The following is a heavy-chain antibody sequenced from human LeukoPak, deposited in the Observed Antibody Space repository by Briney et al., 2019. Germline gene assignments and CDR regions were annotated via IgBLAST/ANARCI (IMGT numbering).Heavy chain of an antibody. CDR3: ARDGVVIKQGHY. Sequence: GAPVKVSCKASGYTFTGYYMLWVRQAPGQGLEWMGWINPNSGGTNYAQKFQGRVTMTRDTSISTAYMELSRLRSDDTAVYYCARDGVVIKQGHYWGQGTLVTVPS. D-gene: IGHD3-3*01. CDR2: INPNSGGT. V-gene: IGHV1-2*02. J-gene: IGHJ4*02. CDR1: GYTFTGYY.